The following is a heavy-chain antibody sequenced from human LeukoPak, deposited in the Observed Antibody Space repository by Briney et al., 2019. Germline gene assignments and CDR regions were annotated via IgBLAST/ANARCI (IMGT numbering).Heavy chain of an antibody. CDR1: GFSFSSYW. CDR2: IKHDASEK. D-gene: IGHD3-16*02. V-gene: IGHV3-7*01. Sequence: GGSLRLSCAASGFSFSSYWMSWVRRAPGKGLEWVASIKHDASEKHYVDSVKGRFTISRDNAKNSLYLQMNSLRAEDTAVYYCARGRLDYDYVWGSYRHFDYWGQGTLVTVSS. J-gene: IGHJ4*02. CDR3: ARGRLDYDYVWGSYRHFDY.